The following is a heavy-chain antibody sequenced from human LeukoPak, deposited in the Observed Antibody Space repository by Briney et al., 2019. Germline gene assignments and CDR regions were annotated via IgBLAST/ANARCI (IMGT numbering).Heavy chain of an antibody. D-gene: IGHD6-13*01. V-gene: IGHV4-39*01. CDR3: ARRIPSSGYSYDF. CDR2: IYYSGNT. Sequence: PSETLSLTCTVSGASISSAPCYWAWIRQPPGRGLGWIGSIYYSGNTYYSPSLKSRVTISVDTSNNQFSLRVSSVTAADTALYYCARRIPSSGYSYDFWGLGTLVSVSS. CDR1: GASISSAPCY. J-gene: IGHJ4*02.